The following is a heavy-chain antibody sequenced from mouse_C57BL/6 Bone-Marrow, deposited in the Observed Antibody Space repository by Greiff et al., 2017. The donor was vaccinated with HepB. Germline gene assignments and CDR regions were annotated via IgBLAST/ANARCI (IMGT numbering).Heavy chain of an antibody. J-gene: IGHJ4*01. V-gene: IGHV5-4*01. CDR1: GFTFSSYA. D-gene: IGHD4-1*01. Sequence: EVQLVESGGGLVKPGGSLKLSCAASGFTFSSYAMSWVRQTPEKRLEWVATISDGGSYTYYPDNVKGRFTISRDNAKNNLYLQMSHLKSEDTAMYYCAREFAAGGSMDYWGQGTSVTVSS. CDR2: ISDGGSYT. CDR3: AREFAAGGSMDY.